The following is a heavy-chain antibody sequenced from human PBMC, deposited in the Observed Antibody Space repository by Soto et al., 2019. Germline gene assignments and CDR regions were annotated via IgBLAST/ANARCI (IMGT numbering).Heavy chain of an antibody. V-gene: IGHV4-34*01. D-gene: IGHD1-7*01. CDR1: GESFCGYY. Sequence: SVTLSLTCAVYGESFCGYYWSWIRQPPGKGLEWIGEINHSGSTNYNPSLKSRVTISVDTSKNQFSLKLSSVTAADTAVYYCARCPFLTGTTFSAFDPWGQGTLVTVSS. CDR3: ARCPFLTGTTFSAFDP. CDR2: INHSGST. J-gene: IGHJ5*02.